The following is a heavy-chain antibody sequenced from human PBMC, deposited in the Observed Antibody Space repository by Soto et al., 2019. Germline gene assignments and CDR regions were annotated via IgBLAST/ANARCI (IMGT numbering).Heavy chain of an antibody. J-gene: IGHJ6*02. CDR3: AREGVAPYYYYSMDV. V-gene: IGHV1-18*01. CDR1: GYTFTRSG. Sequence: QVQLVQAGAEVKKPGASVKVSCKASGYTFTRSGISWVRQAPGQGPEWLGWISSYNGDTNYAQTFQGRVTMTTDTSTSTAHMELRSLRSDDTAVYYCAREGVAPYYYYSMDVWGQGTPVTVSS. D-gene: IGHD5-12*01. CDR2: ISSYNGDT.